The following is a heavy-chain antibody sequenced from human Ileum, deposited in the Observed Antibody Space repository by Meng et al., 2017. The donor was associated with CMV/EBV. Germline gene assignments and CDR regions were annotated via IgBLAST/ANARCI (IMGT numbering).Heavy chain of an antibody. J-gene: IGHJ3*02. CDR2: ISWNSGSI. D-gene: IGHD3-22*01. CDR3: AKGGYYDSSGFVDI. Sequence: GGSLRLSCAASGFTFDDYAMHWVRQAPGKGLEWVSGISWNSGSIGYADSVKGRFTISRDNAKNSLYLQMNSLRAEDTALYYCAKGGYYDSSGFVDIWGQGTMV. CDR1: GFTFDDYA. V-gene: IGHV3-9*01.